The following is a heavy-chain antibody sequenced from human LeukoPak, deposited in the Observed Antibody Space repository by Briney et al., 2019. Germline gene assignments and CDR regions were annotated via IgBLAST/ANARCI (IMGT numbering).Heavy chain of an antibody. J-gene: IGHJ6*03. D-gene: IGHD6-19*01. CDR3: AKGSQWLVPYYYYYYMDV. CDR2: ISGSGGST. V-gene: IGHV3-23*01. Sequence: GGPLRLSCAASGFTLSSYAMSWVRQAPGKGLEWVSAISGSGGSTYYADSVKGRFTISRDNSKNTLYLQMNSLRAEDTAVYYCAKGSQWLVPYYYYYYMDVWGKGTTVTISS. CDR1: GFTLSSYA.